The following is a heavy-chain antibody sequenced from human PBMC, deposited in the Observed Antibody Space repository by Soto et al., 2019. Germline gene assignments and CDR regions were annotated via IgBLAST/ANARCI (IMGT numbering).Heavy chain of an antibody. CDR2: IYPSVSS. CDR3: AREKVGTTFFDN. D-gene: IGHD1-1*01. J-gene: IGHJ4*02. V-gene: IGHV4-38-2*02. Sequence: SETLSLTCSVSGFAISRGYYWSWVRQPPGKGLEWIGSIYPSVSSYHNPSLETRVRLSIDTSKNQFTLNLTSVTAADTALYYCAREKVGTTFFDNWGQGIQVTVSS. CDR1: GFAISRGYY.